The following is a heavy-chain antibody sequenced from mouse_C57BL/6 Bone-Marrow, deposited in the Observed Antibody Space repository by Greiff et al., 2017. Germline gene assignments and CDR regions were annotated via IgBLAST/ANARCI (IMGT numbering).Heavy chain of an antibody. CDR3: TAQDGYSYYFDY. J-gene: IGHJ2*01. CDR2: IDPENGDT. D-gene: IGHD2-3*01. Sequence: VQLQQSGAELVRPGASVKLSCTASGFNIKDYYMHWVKQRPEQGLEWIGWIDPENGDTEYASKFQGKATITADTSSNTAYLQLSSLTSEDTAVYYCTAQDGYSYYFDYWGQGTTLTVSS. CDR1: GFNIKDYY. V-gene: IGHV14-4*01.